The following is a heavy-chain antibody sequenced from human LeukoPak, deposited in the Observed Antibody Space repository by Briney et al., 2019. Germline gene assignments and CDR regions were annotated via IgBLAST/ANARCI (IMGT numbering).Heavy chain of an antibody. Sequence: PGGSLRLSCAASGFTFDDYAMHWVRQAPGKGLEWVSGISWNSGSIGYADSVKGRFTISRDNAKNSLYLQMNSLRAEDTALYYCAKAPYYDSSVDYWGQGTLVTVSS. V-gene: IGHV3-9*01. CDR3: AKAPYYDSSVDY. CDR2: ISWNSGSI. D-gene: IGHD3-22*01. CDR1: GFTFDDYA. J-gene: IGHJ4*02.